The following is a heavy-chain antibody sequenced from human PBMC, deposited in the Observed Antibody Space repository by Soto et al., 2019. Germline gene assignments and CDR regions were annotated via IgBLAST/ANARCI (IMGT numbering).Heavy chain of an antibody. J-gene: IGHJ4*02. D-gene: IGHD3-10*01. Sequence: QITLKESGPTLVKPTQTLTLTCTFSGFSLSTREVGVGWIRQPPGKALEWLALIYWDDDKRYSPSLKSRLTIXXDXSXXLVILIMTNMDPEDTATYYCAHRAYYYGSGSYYTHWGQGTLVTVSS. CDR3: AHRAYYYGSGSYYTH. V-gene: IGHV2-5*02. CDR2: IYWDDDK. CDR1: GFSLSTREVG.